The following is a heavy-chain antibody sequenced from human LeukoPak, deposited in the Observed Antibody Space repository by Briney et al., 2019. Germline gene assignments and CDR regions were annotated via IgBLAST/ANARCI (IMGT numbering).Heavy chain of an antibody. CDR1: GGSISSYY. D-gene: IGHD2-2*01. CDR3: ARHVCEHKSSSTSCYADYYGMDV. J-gene: IGHJ6*02. Sequence: SETLSLTCTVSGGSISSYYWSWIRQPPGKGLEWIGYIYYSGSTNYNPSLKSRVTISVDTSKNQFSLKLSSVTAADTAVYYCARHVCEHKSSSTSCYADYYGMDVWGQGTTVTVSS. V-gene: IGHV4-59*08. CDR2: IYYSGST.